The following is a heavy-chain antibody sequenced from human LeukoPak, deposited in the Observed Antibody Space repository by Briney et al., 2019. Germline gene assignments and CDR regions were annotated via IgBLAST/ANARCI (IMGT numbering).Heavy chain of an antibody. D-gene: IGHD2-21*01. V-gene: IGHV4-59*01. CDR3: VRVGGASSILSAFDI. J-gene: IGHJ3*02. CDR2: IYNSETI. CDR1: GGSINSYY. Sequence: SSETLSLTCTVTGGSINSYYWSWIRQPPGKGLEWIGYIYNSETINYNPPLTSRVTISLDTSKNQVSLKLTSVTAADTAVYYCVRVGGASSILSAFDIWGQGTMVTVSS.